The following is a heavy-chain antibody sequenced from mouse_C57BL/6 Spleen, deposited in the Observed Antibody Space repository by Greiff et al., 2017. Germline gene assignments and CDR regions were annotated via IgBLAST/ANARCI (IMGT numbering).Heavy chain of an antibody. CDR2: IRLKSDNYAT. J-gene: IGHJ2*01. Sequence: EVQLVESGGGLVQPGGSMKLSCVASGFTFSNYWMNWVRQSPEKGLEWVAQIRLKSDNYATHYAESVKGRFTISRDDSKSSVYLQMNNLRAEDTGIYYCTGGVYYGSSYGYWGQGTTLTVSS. D-gene: IGHD1-1*01. CDR1: GFTFSNYW. CDR3: TGGVYYGSSYGY. V-gene: IGHV6-3*01.